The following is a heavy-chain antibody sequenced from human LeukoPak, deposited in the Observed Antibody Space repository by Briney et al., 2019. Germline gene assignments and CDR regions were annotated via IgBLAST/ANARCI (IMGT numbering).Heavy chain of an antibody. V-gene: IGHV4-59*01. CDR3: ARKATAMALDAFDI. CDR2: IHYSGST. D-gene: IGHD5-18*01. Sequence: SETLSLTCTVSGGSISSYYWSWIRQPPGKGLEWIGYIHYSGSTNYNPSLKSRVTISVDTSKNQFSLKLSSVTAADTAVYYCARKATAMALDAFDIWGQGTMVTVSS. J-gene: IGHJ3*02. CDR1: GGSISSYY.